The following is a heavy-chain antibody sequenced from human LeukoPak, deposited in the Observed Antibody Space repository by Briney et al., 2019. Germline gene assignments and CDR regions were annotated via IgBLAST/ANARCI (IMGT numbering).Heavy chain of an antibody. CDR1: GCSVSSGSYY. Sequence: SESLNLTCTVSGCSVSSGSYYWSWLPHPPGKGLVGIGYIYYSGSTNYNPSLKSRVTISVDTSKNQFSLKLSSVTAADTAVYYCASMPGSGSYYDPQNWFDPWGQGTLVTVSS. CDR2: IYYSGST. CDR3: ASMPGSGSYYDPQNWFDP. V-gene: IGHV4-61*01. J-gene: IGHJ5*02. D-gene: IGHD3-10*01.